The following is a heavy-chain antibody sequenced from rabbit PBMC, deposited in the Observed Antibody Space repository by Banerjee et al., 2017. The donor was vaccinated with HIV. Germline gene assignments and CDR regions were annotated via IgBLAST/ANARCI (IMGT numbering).Heavy chain of an antibody. CDR1: GFDVSRYY. CDR3: ARGYGAASAYAGFNL. D-gene: IGHD6-1*01. V-gene: IGHV1S7*01. CDR2: IDPVFGIT. Sequence: QLEESGGGLVQPGGSLKLSCKASGFDVSRYYMSWVRQAPGKGLEWIGYIDPVFGITYYASWVNGRFTISSHNAQNTLYLQLNSLTAADTATYFCARGYGAASAYAGFNLWGQGTLVTVS. J-gene: IGHJ4*01.